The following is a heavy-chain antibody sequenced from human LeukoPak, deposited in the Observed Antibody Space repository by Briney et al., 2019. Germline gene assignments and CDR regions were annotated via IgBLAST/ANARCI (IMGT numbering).Heavy chain of an antibody. J-gene: IGHJ4*02. Sequence: GGSLRLSCAASGFTFSSYAMSWVRQAPGKGLEWVSAISGSGGSTYYADSVKGRFTISRDNSKNTLYLQMNSLRAEDTAVYYCAKVKVRGVIIAIFDYWGQGTLVTVSS. D-gene: IGHD3-10*01. V-gene: IGHV3-23*01. CDR3: AKVKVRGVIIAIFDY. CDR1: GFTFSSYA. CDR2: ISGSGGST.